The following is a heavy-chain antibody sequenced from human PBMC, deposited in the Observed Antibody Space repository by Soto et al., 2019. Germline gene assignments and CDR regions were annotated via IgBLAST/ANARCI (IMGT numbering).Heavy chain of an antibody. Sequence: EVQLVESGGGLVQPGGSLKLSCAASGFTFSGSAMHWVRQASGKGLEWVGRIRSKANSYATAYAASVKGRFTISRDDSKNTAYVQMNSLKTEDTAVYYCTGRKGPEYSSSSGLLDVWGKGTTVTVSS. CDR3: TGRKGPEYSSSSGLLDV. J-gene: IGHJ6*04. V-gene: IGHV3-73*01. CDR1: GFTFSGSA. CDR2: IRSKANSYAT. D-gene: IGHD6-6*01.